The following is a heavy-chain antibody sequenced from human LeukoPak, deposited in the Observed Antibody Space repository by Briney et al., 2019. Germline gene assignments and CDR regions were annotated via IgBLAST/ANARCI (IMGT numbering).Heavy chain of an antibody. Sequence: GGSLRLSRAASGFTFSSYWMHWARQPPGKGLVWLSRIIGDGSSTHYAESVKGRFTISRDNAKNTVYLQMNSLRDEDTAVYYCLRGGGSGSYGYFQHWGQGTLVTVSS. CDR2: IIGDGSST. J-gene: IGHJ1*01. V-gene: IGHV3-74*01. D-gene: IGHD3-10*01. CDR3: LRGGGSGSYGYFQH. CDR1: GFTFSSYW.